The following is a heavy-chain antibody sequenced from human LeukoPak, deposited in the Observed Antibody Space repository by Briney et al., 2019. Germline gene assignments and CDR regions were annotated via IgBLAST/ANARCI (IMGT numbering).Heavy chain of an antibody. CDR1: GFTFSSYW. Sequence: GGSLRLSCAASGFTFSSYWMSWVRQAPGKGLEWVANIKQDGSEKYYVDSVKGRFTISRDNAKNSLYLQMNSLRAEDTAVYYCARDSGDSSPYYFDYWGQGTLVTVSS. CDR3: ARDSGDSSPYYFDY. V-gene: IGHV3-7*01. CDR2: IKQDGSEK. J-gene: IGHJ4*02. D-gene: IGHD3-22*01.